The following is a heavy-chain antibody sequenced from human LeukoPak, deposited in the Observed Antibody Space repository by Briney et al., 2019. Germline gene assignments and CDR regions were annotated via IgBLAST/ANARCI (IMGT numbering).Heavy chain of an antibody. CDR2: IIPILGIA. V-gene: IGHV1-69*02. CDR1: GYTFTGHY. CDR3: ASTGKYYDILTGYWVV. J-gene: IGHJ6*02. D-gene: IGHD3-9*01. Sequence: ASVKVSCKASGYTFTGHYMHWVRQAPGQGLDWMGRIIPILGIANYAQKFQGRVTITADKSTSTAYIELSSLRSEDTAVYYCASTGKYYDILTGYWVVWGQGTTVTVSS.